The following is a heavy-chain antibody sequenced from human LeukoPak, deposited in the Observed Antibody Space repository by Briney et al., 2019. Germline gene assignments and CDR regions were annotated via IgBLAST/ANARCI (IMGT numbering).Heavy chain of an antibody. V-gene: IGHV4-34*01. J-gene: IGHJ4*02. Sequence: SETLSLTCAVYGGSFSGYYWSWIRQPPGKGLEWIGEINHSGSTNYNPSLKSRVTISVDTSKNQFSLKLSSVTAADTAVYYCARGSRGMEWLLYRRGFDYWGQGTLVTISS. CDR3: ARGSRGMEWLLYRRGFDY. CDR2: INHSGST. CDR1: GGSFSGYY. D-gene: IGHD3-3*01.